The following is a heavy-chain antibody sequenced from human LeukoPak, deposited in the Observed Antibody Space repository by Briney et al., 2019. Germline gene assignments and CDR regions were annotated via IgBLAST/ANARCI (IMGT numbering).Heavy chain of an antibody. CDR1: GFTFDDYA. D-gene: IGHD2-2*01. Sequence: GGSLRLSCAASGFTFDDYAMHWVRQAPGKGLEWVSLISGDGGSTYYADSVKGRFTISRDNSKNSLYLQMNSLRTEDTALYYCAKDSAHYCSSTSCSTYYYYGMDVWGQGTTVTVSS. V-gene: IGHV3-43*02. J-gene: IGHJ6*02. CDR2: ISGDGGST. CDR3: AKDSAHYCSSTSCSTYYYYGMDV.